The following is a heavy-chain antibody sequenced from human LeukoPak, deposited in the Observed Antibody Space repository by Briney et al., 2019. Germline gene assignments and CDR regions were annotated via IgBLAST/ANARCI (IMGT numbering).Heavy chain of an antibody. V-gene: IGHV3-21*04. D-gene: IGHD4-11*01. CDR1: GFTFSSYA. CDR2: ISSSSSYI. J-gene: IGHJ4*02. CDR3: AKAKSYYSNYDY. Sequence: GGSLRLSCTVSGFTFSSYAMNWVRQAPGKGLEWVSSISSSSSYIYYADSVKGRFTISRDNAKNSLYLQMNSLRAEDTAVYYCAKAKSYYSNYDYWGQGTLVTVSS.